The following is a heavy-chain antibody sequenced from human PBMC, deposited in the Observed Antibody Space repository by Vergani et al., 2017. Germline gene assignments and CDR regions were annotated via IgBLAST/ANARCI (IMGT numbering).Heavy chain of an antibody. J-gene: IGHJ3*02. CDR1: GYSISSGYY. V-gene: IGHV4-38-2*02. D-gene: IGHD3-10*01. CDR3: ARDWVYYYGSGSYYYDAFDI. CDR2: IYHSGST. Sequence: QVQLQESGPGLVKPSETLSLTCTVSGYSISSGYYWGWIRQPPGKGLEWIGSIYHSGSTYYNPSLKSRVTISVDTSKNQFSLKLSSVTAADTAVYYCARDWVYYYGSGSYYYDAFDIWGQGTMVTVSS.